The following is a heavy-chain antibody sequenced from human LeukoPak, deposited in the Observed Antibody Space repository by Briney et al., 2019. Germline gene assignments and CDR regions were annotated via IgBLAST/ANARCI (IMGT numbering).Heavy chain of an antibody. V-gene: IGHV4-61*01. CDR3: ARYNWNTWFDP. J-gene: IGHJ5*02. CDR2: IRYSGHT. CDR1: GDSVSSDRYY. Sequence: TTSETLSLTCTVSGDSVSSDRYYWTWIRQSPGKGLEWIAYIRYSGHTNYNPSLNSRATISLDTSKNQFSLRLSSVTAADTAVYYCARYNWNTWFDPWGQGTLVTVSS. D-gene: IGHD1-1*01.